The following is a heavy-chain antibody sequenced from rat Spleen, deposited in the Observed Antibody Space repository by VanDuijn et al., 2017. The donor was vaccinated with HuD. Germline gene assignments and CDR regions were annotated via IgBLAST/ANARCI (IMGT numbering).Heavy chain of an antibody. CDR2: IRTKPTYYAT. V-gene: IGHV10-5*01. CDR3: TAVASTTVFAD. CDR1: GFTFSNAA. Sequence: VQVVESGGGLVQPKESLKISCAASGFTFSNAAMYWVRQAPGKGLECIARIRTKPTYYATYYADSVKGRFTISRDDSKIMVYLQMDNLKTEDTAMYYCTAVASTTVFADWGQGTLVTVSS. D-gene: IGHD1-11*01. J-gene: IGHJ3*01.